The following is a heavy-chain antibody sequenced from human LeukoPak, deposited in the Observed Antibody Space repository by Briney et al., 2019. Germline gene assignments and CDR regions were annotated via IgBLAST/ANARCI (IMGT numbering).Heavy chain of an antibody. J-gene: IGHJ4*02. V-gene: IGHV3-30*18. CDR3: AKDHIVVVTAIPDY. D-gene: IGHD2-21*02. Sequence: GGSLRLSCAASGFTFSSYGMHWVRQAPGKGLEWVAVISCDGSNKYYADSVKGRFTISRDNSKNTLYLQMNSLRAEDTAVYYCAKDHIVVVTAIPDYWGQGTLVTVTS. CDR1: GFTFSSYG. CDR2: ISCDGSNK.